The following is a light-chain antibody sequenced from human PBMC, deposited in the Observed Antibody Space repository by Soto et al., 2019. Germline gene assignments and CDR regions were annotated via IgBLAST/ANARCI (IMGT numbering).Light chain of an antibody. CDR1: QSVSNY. CDR2: DAS. Sequence: EIVLTQSPATLSLSPGERATLSCRASQSVSNYIAWFQQKPGQATRLLIYDASNRATGIPARFSGSGSGTDFTLTISSLEPEDFAVYYCQQRSSWPLLTFGGGTKVEI. J-gene: IGKJ4*01. V-gene: IGKV3-11*01. CDR3: QQRSSWPLLT.